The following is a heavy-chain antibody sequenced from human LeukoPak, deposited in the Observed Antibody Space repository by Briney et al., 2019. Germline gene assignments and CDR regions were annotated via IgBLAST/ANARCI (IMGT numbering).Heavy chain of an antibody. CDR2: IYHSGST. J-gene: IGHJ6*02. CDR3: ARGKKYCSSTSCYAWYYYYGMDV. D-gene: IGHD2-2*01. V-gene: IGHV4-4*02. Sequence: SETLSLTCAVSGGSVGSSNWWSWVRQPPGKGLEWIGEIYHSGSTNYNPSLKSRVTISVDKSKNQFSLKLSSVTAADTAVYYCARGKKYCSSTSCYAWYYYYGMDVWGQGTTVTVSS. CDR1: GGSVGSSNW.